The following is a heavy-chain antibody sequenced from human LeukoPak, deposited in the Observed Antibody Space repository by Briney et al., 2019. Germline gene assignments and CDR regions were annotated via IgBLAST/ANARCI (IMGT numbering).Heavy chain of an antibody. CDR2: ISYDGSNK. CDR1: GFTFSSYA. D-gene: IGHD3-10*01. Sequence: PGGSLRLSCAASGFTFSSYAMHWVRQAPGKGLEWVAVISYDGSNKYYADSVKGRFTISRDNSKNTLYLQMNSLRAEDTAVYYCATPGGPYYGSGSYYNPPFDYWGQGTLVTVSS. V-gene: IGHV3-30-3*01. CDR3: ATPGGPYYGSGSYYNPPFDY. J-gene: IGHJ4*02.